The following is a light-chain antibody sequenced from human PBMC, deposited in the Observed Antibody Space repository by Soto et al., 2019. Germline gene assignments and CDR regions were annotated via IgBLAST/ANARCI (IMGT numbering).Light chain of an antibody. CDR1: SSDVGGYNF. V-gene: IGLV2-14*03. Sequence: QSALTQPASVSGSPGQSITISCTGTSSDVGGYNFVSWYQQHPGKATKLMLYNVYDRPSGISHRFSGSRSGNTASLTISGLQAEDEAHYYCSSYTSSSTLVFGGGTKLTVL. CDR3: SSYTSSSTLV. CDR2: NVY. J-gene: IGLJ2*01.